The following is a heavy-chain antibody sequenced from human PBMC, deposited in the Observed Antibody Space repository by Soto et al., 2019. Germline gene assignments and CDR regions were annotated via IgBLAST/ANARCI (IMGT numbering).Heavy chain of an antibody. Sequence: SETLSLTCTVSGGSISSYYWSWIRQPPGKGLEWIGYIYYSGSTNYNPSLKSRVTISVDTSKNQFSLKLSSVTAADTAVYYCARQEKRWLQLGAFDIWGQGTMVTVSS. J-gene: IGHJ3*02. CDR3: ARQEKRWLQLGAFDI. CDR1: GGSISSYY. CDR2: IYYSGST. D-gene: IGHD5-12*01. V-gene: IGHV4-59*08.